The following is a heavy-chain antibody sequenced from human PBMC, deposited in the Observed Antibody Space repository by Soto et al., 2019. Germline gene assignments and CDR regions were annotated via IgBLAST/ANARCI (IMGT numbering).Heavy chain of an antibody. CDR3: AKPYPTARHPFDP. CDR1: GFTFSSYA. Sequence: GGSLRLSCAASGFTFSSYAMHWVRQAPGKGLEWVAVISYDGSNKYYAGSVKGRFTISRDNSKNTLYLQMNSLRAEDTAVYYCAKPYPTARHPFDPWGQGTLVTVSS. CDR2: ISYDGSNK. V-gene: IGHV3-30-3*02. D-gene: IGHD4-17*01. J-gene: IGHJ5*02.